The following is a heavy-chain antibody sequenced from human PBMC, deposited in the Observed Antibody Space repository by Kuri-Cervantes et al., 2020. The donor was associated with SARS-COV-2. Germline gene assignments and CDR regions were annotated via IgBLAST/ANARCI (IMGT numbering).Heavy chain of an antibody. D-gene: IGHD1-14*01. CDR2: IIPIFGTA. Sequence: SVKVSCKASGYTFTGYYMHWVRQAPGQGLEWMGGIIPIFGTANYAQKFQGRVTITADESTSTAYMELSSLRSEDTAVYYCARARRIEDPFYYYYGMDVWGQGTTVTVSS. CDR1: GYTFTGYY. V-gene: IGHV1-69*13. CDR3: ARARRIEDPFYYYYGMDV. J-gene: IGHJ6*02.